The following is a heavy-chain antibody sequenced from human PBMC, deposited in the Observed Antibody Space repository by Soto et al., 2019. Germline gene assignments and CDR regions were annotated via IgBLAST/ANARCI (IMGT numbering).Heavy chain of an antibody. J-gene: IGHJ3*02. CDR1: GGSISSSSYY. CDR3: ARRVTVTTPGYAFDI. CDR2: IYYSGST. V-gene: IGHV4-39*01. Sequence: SETLSLTCTVSGGSISSSSYYWGWIRQPQGKGLEWIGSIYYSGSTYYNPSLKSRVTISVDTSKNQFSLKLSSVTAADTAVYYCARRVTVTTPGYAFDIWGQGTMVTVSS. D-gene: IGHD4-17*01.